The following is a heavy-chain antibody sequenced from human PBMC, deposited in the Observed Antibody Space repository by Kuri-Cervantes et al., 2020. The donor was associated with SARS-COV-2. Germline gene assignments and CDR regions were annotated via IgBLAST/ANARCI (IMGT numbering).Heavy chain of an antibody. CDR2: IFSNDEK. V-gene: IGHV2-26*01. J-gene: IGHJ5*02. D-gene: IGHD2-2*01. CDR3: ARSGYCSSTSCYVGGFDP. CDR1: GFSLNTSGMC. Sequence: SGPTLVKPTQTLTLTCTFSGFSLNTSGMCVSWIRQPPGKALEWLAHIFSNDEKSYSTSLKSRLTISKDTSKSQVVLTMTNMDPVDTATYYCARSGYCSSTSCYVGGFDPWGQGTLVTVSS.